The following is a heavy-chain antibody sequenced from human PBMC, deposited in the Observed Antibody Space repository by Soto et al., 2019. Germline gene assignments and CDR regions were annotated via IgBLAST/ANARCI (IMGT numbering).Heavy chain of an antibody. V-gene: IGHV4-30-4*01. CDR3: VRYTLNYFDY. J-gene: IGHJ4*02. CDR2: IYYSGST. Sequence: QVQLQESGPGLVKPSQTLSLSCTVSGASVNSGDYYWSWVRQPPGMGLEWIGYIYYSGSTYYNPSRKSRASISLDTSKNQFSLKLTSVTAADTAVYFCVRYTLNYFDYWGRGTLVTVSA. D-gene: IGHD2-2*02. CDR1: GASVNSGDYY.